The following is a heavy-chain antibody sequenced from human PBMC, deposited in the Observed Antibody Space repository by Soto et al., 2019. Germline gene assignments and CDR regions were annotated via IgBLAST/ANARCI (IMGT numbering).Heavy chain of an antibody. J-gene: IGHJ4*02. CDR2: ISAYNGNT. CDR1: GYTFASYA. CDR3: ARDLPPTDY. V-gene: IGHV1-18*01. Sequence: QVQLVQSGAEVKKPGASVKVSCKASGYTFASYAISWMRQAPGQGLEWMGWISAYNGNTNYAQKRQGRVTMTTDTPTRTAHLELRSLGSDTTAVYDCARDLPPTDYWGQATPVSVSS.